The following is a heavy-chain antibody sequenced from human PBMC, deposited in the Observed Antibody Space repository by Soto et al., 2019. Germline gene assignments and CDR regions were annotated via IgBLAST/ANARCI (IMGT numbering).Heavy chain of an antibody. Sequence: ASVKVSCKASGYTFTSYAMHWVRQAPGQRLEWMGWINAGNGNTKYSQKFQGRVTITRDTSASTAYMELSSLRSEDTAVYYCARARRGAAASLDYWGQGTLVTVSS. D-gene: IGHD6-13*01. J-gene: IGHJ4*02. CDR1: GYTFTSYA. CDR3: ARARRGAAASLDY. V-gene: IGHV1-3*01. CDR2: INAGNGNT.